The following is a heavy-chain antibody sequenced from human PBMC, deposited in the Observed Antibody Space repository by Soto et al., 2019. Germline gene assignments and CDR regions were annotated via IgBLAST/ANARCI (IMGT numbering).Heavy chain of an antibody. Sequence: PSETLSLTCAVYGGSFSGYSWSWIRQPPGKGLEWIGYIYYSGSTNYNPSLKSRVTISVDTSKNQFSLKLSSVTAADTAVYYCARQGYSSSSFDYWGQGTLVTVSS. CDR2: IYYSGST. D-gene: IGHD6-13*01. CDR1: GGSFSGYS. CDR3: ARQGYSSSSFDY. J-gene: IGHJ4*02. V-gene: IGHV4-59*08.